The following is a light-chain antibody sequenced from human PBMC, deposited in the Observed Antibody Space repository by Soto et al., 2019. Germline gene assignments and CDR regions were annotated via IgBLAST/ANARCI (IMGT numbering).Light chain of an antibody. Sequence: DIQMTQSPSTLSASIGDRVTITCRASQSITTFLAWYQQKPGKATQILIYDASKLEPGVPSRLSGGGSGTEFTLTISSLQPDDFATYYCQQYSTYPLTFGGGTRVEIK. J-gene: IGKJ4*01. V-gene: IGKV1-5*01. CDR3: QQYSTYPLT. CDR1: QSITTF. CDR2: DAS.